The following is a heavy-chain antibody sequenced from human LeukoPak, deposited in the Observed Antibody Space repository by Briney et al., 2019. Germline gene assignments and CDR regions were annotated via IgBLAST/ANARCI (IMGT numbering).Heavy chain of an antibody. CDR1: GYSFTSYG. CDR2: ISAYNGNT. Sequence: ASVKVSCKASGYSFTSYGISWVRQAPGQGLEWMGWISAYNGNTNYAQKLQGRVTMTTDTSTSTAYMELSSLRYDDTAVYYCATNILVRDIINWFDPWGQGTLVTVSS. V-gene: IGHV1-18*01. J-gene: IGHJ5*02. CDR3: ATNILVRDIINWFDP. D-gene: IGHD3-10*01.